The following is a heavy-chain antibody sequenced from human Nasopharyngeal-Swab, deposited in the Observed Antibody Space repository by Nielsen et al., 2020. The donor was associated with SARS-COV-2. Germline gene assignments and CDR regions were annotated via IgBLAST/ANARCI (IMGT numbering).Heavy chain of an antibody. V-gene: IGHV3-9*01. CDR3: AKDPNNGELLPGWFDP. Sequence: GGSLRLSCAASGFTFDDYAMHWVRQAPGKGLEWVSGISWNSGSIGYADPVKGRFTISRDNAKNSLYLQMNSLRAEDTALYYCAKDPNNGELLPGWFDPWGQGTLVTVSS. CDR1: GFTFDDYA. CDR2: ISWNSGSI. J-gene: IGHJ5*02. D-gene: IGHD3-10*01.